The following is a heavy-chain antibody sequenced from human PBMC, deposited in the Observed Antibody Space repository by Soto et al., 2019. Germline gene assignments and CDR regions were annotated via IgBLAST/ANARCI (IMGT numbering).Heavy chain of an antibody. CDR1: GFTFSDYA. V-gene: IGHV3-30*18. CDR3: AKGGRQWLVTSDFNY. Sequence: VQVLESGGGLVQPGGSLRLSCEGSGFTFSDYAMHWVRQAPGKGLEWVAVVSHDGRNTHYADSVKGRFTISRDSSKNTVSLEMTSLRAEDTAVYYCAKGGRQWLVTSDFNYWGQGALVTVSS. CDR2: VSHDGRNT. D-gene: IGHD6-19*01. J-gene: IGHJ4*02.